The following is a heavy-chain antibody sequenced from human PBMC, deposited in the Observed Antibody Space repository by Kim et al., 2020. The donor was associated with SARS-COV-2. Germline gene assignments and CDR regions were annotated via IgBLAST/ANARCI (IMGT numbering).Heavy chain of an antibody. CDR3: ARGNYYESVSLSDYYNGMDV. CDR2: ISYDGRNK. J-gene: IGHJ6*02. D-gene: IGHD3-10*01. CDR1: GLSLDDSA. V-gene: IGHV3-30-3*01. Sequence: GGSLRLSCAASGLSLDDSAMNWVRQAPGKGLEWVAVISYDGRNKEYADSVKGRFSISRDNSKSTLSLQMNSLRVEDTAVYYCARGNYYESVSLSDYYNGMDVWGQGTTVTVSS.